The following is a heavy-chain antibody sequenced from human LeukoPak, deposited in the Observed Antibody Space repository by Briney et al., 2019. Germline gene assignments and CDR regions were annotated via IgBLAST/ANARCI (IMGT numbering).Heavy chain of an antibody. D-gene: IGHD6-13*01. V-gene: IGHV4-59*01. Sequence: SETLSLTCTVSGGSISSYYWSWIRQPPGKGLEWIGYIYYSGSTNYNPSPKSRVTISVDTSKNQFSLKLSSVTAADTAVYYCARGPIAAAIGWFDPWGQGTLVTVSS. CDR2: IYYSGST. CDR1: GGSISSYY. J-gene: IGHJ5*02. CDR3: ARGPIAAAIGWFDP.